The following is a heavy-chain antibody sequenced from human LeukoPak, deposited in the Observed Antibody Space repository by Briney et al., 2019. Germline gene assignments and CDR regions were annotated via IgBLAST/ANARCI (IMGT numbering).Heavy chain of an antibody. CDR3: ASNYDFWSGQYYFDY. D-gene: IGHD3-3*01. V-gene: IGHV4-39*07. Sequence: PSETLSLTCTVCAGSISSSSYYWGWIRQPPGKGLEWIGSIYYSGSTYYNPSLKSRVSISVDTSKNQFSLKLSSVTAADTAVYYCASNYDFWSGQYYFDYWGQGTLVTVSS. CDR2: IYYSGST. J-gene: IGHJ4*02. CDR1: AGSISSSSYY.